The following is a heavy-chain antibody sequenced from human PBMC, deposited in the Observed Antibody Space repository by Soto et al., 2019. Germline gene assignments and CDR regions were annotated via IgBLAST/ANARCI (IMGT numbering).Heavy chain of an antibody. V-gene: IGHV4-39*01. CDR3: ARHHGLPFYSGYDFPYYFDY. Sequence: QLQLQESGPGLVKPSETLSLTCTVSGGSISSSSYYWGWIRQPPGKGLEWIGSIYYSGSTYYNPSLKSRVTISVDTSKNQFSLKLSSVTAADTAVYYCARHHGLPFYSGYDFPYYFDYWGQGTLVTVSS. D-gene: IGHD5-12*01. CDR1: GGSISSSSYY. J-gene: IGHJ4*02. CDR2: IYYSGST.